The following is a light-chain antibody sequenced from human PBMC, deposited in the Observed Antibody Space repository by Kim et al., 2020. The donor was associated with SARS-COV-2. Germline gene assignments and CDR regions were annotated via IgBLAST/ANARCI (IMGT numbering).Light chain of an antibody. Sequence: DIQMTQSPSSLSASVGDRVTITCRASQDIGTYVNWYQQKPGKAPELLIHDASNLKTGVPSRFSGSGSGTDFTFSISNLQPEDVATYYCQQYEKFLLSFGGGTKLEI. CDR2: DAS. J-gene: IGKJ4*01. CDR3: QQYEKFLLS. V-gene: IGKV1-33*01. CDR1: QDIGTY.